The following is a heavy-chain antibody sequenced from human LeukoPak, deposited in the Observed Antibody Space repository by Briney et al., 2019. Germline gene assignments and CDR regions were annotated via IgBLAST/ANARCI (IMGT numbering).Heavy chain of an antibody. J-gene: IGHJ6*03. CDR2: IYYSGST. D-gene: IGHD6-6*01. CDR3: ARAAYSSSSASYYYYMDV. CDR1: GGSISSSSYY. Sequence: SETLSLTCTVSGGSISSSSYYWGWIRQPPGKGLEWIGSIYYSGSTYYNPSLKSRVTISVDTSKNQFSLKLSSVTAADTAVYYCARAAYSSSSASYYYYMDVWGKGTTVTVSS. V-gene: IGHV4-39*07.